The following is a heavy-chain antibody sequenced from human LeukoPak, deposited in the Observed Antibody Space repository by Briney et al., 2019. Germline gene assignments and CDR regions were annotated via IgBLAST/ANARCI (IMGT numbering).Heavy chain of an antibody. D-gene: IGHD6-6*01. J-gene: IGHJ4*02. CDR3: ARGRPKEYSSSSDFPYFDY. V-gene: IGHV1-46*01. CDR2: INPSGGSA. CDR1: GYTFTSYY. Sequence: ASVKVSCKASGYTFTSYYMHWVRQAPGQGLEWMGIINPSGGSASYAQKFQGRVTMTRDMSTSTVYMELSSLRSEDTAVYYCARGRPKEYSSSSDFPYFDYWGQGTLVTVSS.